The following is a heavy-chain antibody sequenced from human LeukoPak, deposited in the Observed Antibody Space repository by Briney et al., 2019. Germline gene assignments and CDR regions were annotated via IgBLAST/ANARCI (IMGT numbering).Heavy chain of an antibody. CDR3: ARQRGTLTLDY. D-gene: IGHD1-14*01. V-gene: IGHV3-69-1*01. Sequence: PGGSLRLSCAGSGFIFNNAWMNWVRQAPGKGLEWVSSISSSSYIYYADSVKGRFTISRDNAKNSLYLQMNSLRAEDTAVYYCARQRGTLTLDYWGQGTLVTVSS. J-gene: IGHJ4*02. CDR1: GFIFNNAW. CDR2: ISSSSYI.